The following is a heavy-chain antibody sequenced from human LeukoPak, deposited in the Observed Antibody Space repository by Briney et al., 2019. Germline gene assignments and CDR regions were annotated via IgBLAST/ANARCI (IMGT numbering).Heavy chain of an antibody. V-gene: IGHV4-4*02. Sequence: PSETLSLTCAVSGGSISSSNWWSWIRQPPGKGLEWIGEIYHSGSTNYNPSLKSRVTISVDKSKTQFSLKLSSVTAADTAVYYCARGKWNDYGDSWFDPWGQGTLVTVSS. D-gene: IGHD4-17*01. CDR2: IYHSGST. CDR3: ARGKWNDYGDSWFDP. J-gene: IGHJ5*02. CDR1: GGSISSSNW.